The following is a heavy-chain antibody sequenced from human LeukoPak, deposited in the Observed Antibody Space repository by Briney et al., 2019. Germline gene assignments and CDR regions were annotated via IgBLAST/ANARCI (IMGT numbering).Heavy chain of an antibody. J-gene: IGHJ4*02. D-gene: IGHD3-3*01. CDR3: ARNLYYDFWSGYYTEYYFDY. CDR2: INSDGSST. Sequence: AGGSLRLSCAASGFTFSSYWMHWVRQAPGKGLVCVSRINSDGSSTSYADSVKGRFTISRDNAKNTLYLQMNSLRAEDTAVYYCARNLYYDFWSGYYTEYYFDYWGQGTLVTVSS. CDR1: GFTFSSYW. V-gene: IGHV3-74*01.